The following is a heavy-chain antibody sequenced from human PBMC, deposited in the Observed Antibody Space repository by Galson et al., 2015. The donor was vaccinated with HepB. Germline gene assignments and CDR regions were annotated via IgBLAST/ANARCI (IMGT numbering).Heavy chain of an antibody. D-gene: IGHD4-23*01. J-gene: IGHJ4*02. CDR3: ARARGRYGGNSVVVH. CDR2: ISAYNGNT. V-gene: IGHV1-18*01. CDR1: GYTFTSYG. Sequence: SVKVSCKASGYTFTSYGISWVRQAPGQGLEWMGWISAYNGNTNYAQKLQGRVTMTTDTSTSTAYMELRSLRSDDTAVYYCARARGRYGGNSVVVHWGQGTLVTVSS.